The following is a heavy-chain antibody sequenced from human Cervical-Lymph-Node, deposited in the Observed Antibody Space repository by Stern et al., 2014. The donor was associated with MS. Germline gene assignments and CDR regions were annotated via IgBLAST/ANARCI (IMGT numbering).Heavy chain of an antibody. D-gene: IGHD2-2*01. J-gene: IGHJ6*02. Sequence: QLQLQESGPGLVKPSETLSLTCSVSGDSITSGNYYWTWIRQPPGKGLEWIGYIYYSGNTNYNPSLNSRCAISLYTSKNQLSLNLSSVTAADTAVYYCARDRVVVVPTAVSKVFDHYYHGMDVWGQGTAVTVSS. CDR3: ARDRVVVVPTAVSKVFDHYYHGMDV. CDR1: GDSITSGNYY. V-gene: IGHV4-61*01. CDR2: IYYSGNT.